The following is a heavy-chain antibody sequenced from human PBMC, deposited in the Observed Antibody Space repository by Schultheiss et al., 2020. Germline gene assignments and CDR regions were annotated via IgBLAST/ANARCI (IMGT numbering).Heavy chain of an antibody. Sequence: GGSLRLSCAASGFTFSSHGMHWVRQAPGKGLEWVSAISGSGGSTYYADSVKGRFTISRENAKNSLYLQMNSLRAGDTAVYYCASSVLSSSWYRYYFDYWGQGTLVTVSS. D-gene: IGHD6-13*01. CDR1: GFTFSSHG. V-gene: IGHV3-23*01. CDR2: ISGSGGST. CDR3: ASSVLSSSWYRYYFDY. J-gene: IGHJ4*02.